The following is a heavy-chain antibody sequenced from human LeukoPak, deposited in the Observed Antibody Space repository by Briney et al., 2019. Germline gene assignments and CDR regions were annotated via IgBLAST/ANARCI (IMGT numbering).Heavy chain of an antibody. V-gene: IGHV3-48*01. J-gene: IGHJ6*03. CDR2: ISSSSSTI. D-gene: IGHD3-22*01. Sequence: PGGSLRLSCAASGFTFSSYSMNWVRQAPGKGLEWVSYISSSSSTIYYTDSVQGRFTISRDNAKNSLYLQMNSLRAEDTAVYYCAKTDYDSSGYDRFYYYYMDVWGKGTTVTVSS. CDR3: AKTDYDSSGYDRFYYYYMDV. CDR1: GFTFSSYS.